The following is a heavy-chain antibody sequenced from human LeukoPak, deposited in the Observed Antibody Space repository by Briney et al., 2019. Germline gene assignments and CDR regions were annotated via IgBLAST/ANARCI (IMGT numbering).Heavy chain of an antibody. J-gene: IGHJ4*02. V-gene: IGHV3-74*01. CDR2: INTDGTII. Sequence: GGSLRLSCAASGFTFSGYWMHWVRQTPGRGLVWVARINTDGTIIDYADSVQGRFTISRDNAKNTLYLQMNSLRAEDTALYYCAKDQRWESPHYLDSWGQGTLVTVSS. CDR1: GFTFSGYW. D-gene: IGHD1-26*01. CDR3: AKDQRWESPHYLDS.